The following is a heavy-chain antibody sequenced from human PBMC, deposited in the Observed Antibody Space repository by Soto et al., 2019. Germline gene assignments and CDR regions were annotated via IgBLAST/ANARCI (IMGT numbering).Heavy chain of an antibody. CDR2: ISYDGNNK. D-gene: IGHD6-19*01. CDR1: GFTFSS. Sequence: QVQLVESGGGVVQPGRSLRLSCAASGFTFSSMHWVRQAPGKGLEWVAIISYDGNNKYYLDSVKGRFTISRDNSKNTLNLQMNSLRDEDTAVYYCTKDGVAGYGMDVWGQGTTVTVSS. CDR3: TKDGVAGYGMDV. J-gene: IGHJ6*02. V-gene: IGHV3-30*18.